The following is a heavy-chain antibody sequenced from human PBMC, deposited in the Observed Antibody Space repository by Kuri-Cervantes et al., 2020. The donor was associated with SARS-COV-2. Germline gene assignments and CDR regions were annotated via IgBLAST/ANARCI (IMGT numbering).Heavy chain of an antibody. J-gene: IGHJ4*02. CDR3: AREDSSSWLYSYDY. D-gene: IGHD6-13*01. CDR2: IYYSGST. V-gene: IGHV4-30-4*08. CDR1: GGSISSGDYY. Sequence: SETLSLTCTVSGGSISSGDYYWSWIRQPPGKGLEWIGYIYYSGSTYYNPSLKSRVTISVDTSKNQFSLKLSPVTAADTAVYYCAREDSSSWLYSYDYWGQGTLVTVSS.